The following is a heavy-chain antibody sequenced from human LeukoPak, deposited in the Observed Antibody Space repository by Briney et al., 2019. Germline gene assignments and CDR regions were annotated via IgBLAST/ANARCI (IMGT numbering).Heavy chain of an antibody. D-gene: IGHD4-17*01. CDR2: IFYSGSA. CDR1: GGSNRSGDYY. V-gene: IGHV4-30-4*01. Sequence: SETLSLTCTVSGGSNRSGDYYWNWIHQPPGKDLEWIGYIFYSGSAYYNPSLKSRVTISVDTSKNQFSLKLTSVTAADTAVYYCARIDYADYVLGGMDVWGKGTTVTVSS. J-gene: IGHJ6*04. CDR3: ARIDYADYVLGGMDV.